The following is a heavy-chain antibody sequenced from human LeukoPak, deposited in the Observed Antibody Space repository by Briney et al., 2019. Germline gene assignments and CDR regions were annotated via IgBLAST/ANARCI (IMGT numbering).Heavy chain of an antibody. Sequence: ASVKISCKASGYTVTGYYIHWVRQAPGQGLEWMGWLNPNTGVTNYPQKFQGRVTMTRDTSINTAYMDLSTLRSDDTAVYYCATAPGSYYHFDHWGQGTLATVSS. CDR2: LNPNTGVT. D-gene: IGHD1-26*01. CDR1: GYTVTGYY. J-gene: IGHJ4*02. CDR3: ATAPGSYYHFDH. V-gene: IGHV1-2*02.